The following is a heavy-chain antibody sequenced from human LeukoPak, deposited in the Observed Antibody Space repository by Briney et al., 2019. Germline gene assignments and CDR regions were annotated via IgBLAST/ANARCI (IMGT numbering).Heavy chain of an antibody. CDR3: ARFPLEPYTSGAIDY. CDR2: IYHSGRT. V-gene: IGHV4-38-2*02. J-gene: IGHJ4*02. D-gene: IGHD6-19*01. Sequence: SETLSLTCTVSGYSISSGYYWGWIRQPPGKGLEWIGSIYHSGRTFYNPSLKSRVTMSVDTSKNQFSLRLSSVTAADTAVYYCARFPLEPYTSGAIDYWGQGTLVTVSS. CDR1: GYSISSGYY.